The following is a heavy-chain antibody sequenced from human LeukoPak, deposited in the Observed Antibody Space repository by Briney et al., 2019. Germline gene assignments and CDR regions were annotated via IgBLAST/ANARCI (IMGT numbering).Heavy chain of an antibody. D-gene: IGHD1-1*01. J-gene: IGHJ4*02. CDR1: GFTFSDYA. CDR2: IYNDGSQE. V-gene: IGHV3-30*04. CDR3: ARNVNHWNHVDC. Sequence: GRSLRLSCTASGFTFSDYAMTWVRQAPGKGLEWVTFIYNDGSQEYYADSVKGRFSISRDNSKNTLYLQMNSLRDEDTAIYYCARNVNHWNHVDCWGQGTRVTVSS.